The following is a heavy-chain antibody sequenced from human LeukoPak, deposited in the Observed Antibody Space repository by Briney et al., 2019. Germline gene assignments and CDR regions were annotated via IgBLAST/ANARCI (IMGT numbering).Heavy chain of an antibody. CDR3: ARGVYDYVWGSYRFDY. CDR2: IYTSGST. CDR1: GGSISSGSYY. V-gene: IGHV4-61*02. Sequence: SQTVSLTCTVCGGSISSGSYYWSWTRQPAGKGLECIGRIYTSGSTNYNPSLKSRVIISVDTSKNQFSLKLSSVTAADTAVYYCARGVYDYVWGSYRFDYWGQGTLVTVSS. J-gene: IGHJ4*02. D-gene: IGHD3-16*02.